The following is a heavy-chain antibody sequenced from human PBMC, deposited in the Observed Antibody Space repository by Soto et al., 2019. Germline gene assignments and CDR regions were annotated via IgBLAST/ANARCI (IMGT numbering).Heavy chain of an antibody. CDR2: IYYSGST. Sequence: QVQLQESGPGLVKPSETLSLTCTVSGGSISSYYWSWIRQPPGKGLEWIGYIYYSGSTNYNPSLKSRVTISVDTSKNQFSLKLSSVTAADTAVYYCARPDIPHHDAFDIWGQGTMVTVSS. CDR3: ARPDIPHHDAFDI. V-gene: IGHV4-59*08. D-gene: IGHD2-15*01. J-gene: IGHJ3*02. CDR1: GGSISSYY.